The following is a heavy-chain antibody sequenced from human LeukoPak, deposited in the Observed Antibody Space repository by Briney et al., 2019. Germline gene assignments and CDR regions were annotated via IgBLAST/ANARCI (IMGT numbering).Heavy chain of an antibody. CDR2: INQDGSDT. Sequence: VQPGGSLRLFCAASGFTFRSHWMSWVRQAPGKGLEWVANINQDGSDTHYVDSVKGRFTISRDNAWNSLNLQMNSLRAEDTAMYYCARDHVAPGIYFDYWGQGTLVTVSS. J-gene: IGHJ4*02. CDR3: ARDHVAPGIYFDY. CDR1: GFTFRSHW. V-gene: IGHV3-7*01. D-gene: IGHD6-13*01.